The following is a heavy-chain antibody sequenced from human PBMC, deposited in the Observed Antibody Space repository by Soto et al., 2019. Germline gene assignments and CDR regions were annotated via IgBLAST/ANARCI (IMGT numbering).Heavy chain of an antibody. CDR2: IHHSGST. Sequence: SETLSLTCTVSGGSISSGGLHWSWIRQHPGKGLEWMGYIHHSGSTYYTQSLKSRATISVDTSKNQFSLKLSSGTAADTAVYYCARVYSGSYSDSWGRGTLVTVS. CDR1: GGSISSGGLH. J-gene: IGHJ4*02. CDR3: ARVYSGSYSDS. D-gene: IGHD1-26*01. V-gene: IGHV4-31*03.